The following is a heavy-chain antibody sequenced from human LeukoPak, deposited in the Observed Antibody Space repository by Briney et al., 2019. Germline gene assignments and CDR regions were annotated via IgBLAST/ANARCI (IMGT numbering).Heavy chain of an antibody. V-gene: IGHV4-30-4*01. CDR1: GGSISSGDYL. Sequence: SSETLSLTCTVSGGSISSGDYLWSWIRQPPGKGLEWIGYIYYSGSTYYNPSLKSRVTISVDTPKHQFSLKLSSVTAADTAVYYCARARYYYDSSGYPLDYWGQGTLDSVSS. CDR3: ARARYYYDSSGYPLDY. J-gene: IGHJ4*02. CDR2: IYYSGST. D-gene: IGHD3-22*01.